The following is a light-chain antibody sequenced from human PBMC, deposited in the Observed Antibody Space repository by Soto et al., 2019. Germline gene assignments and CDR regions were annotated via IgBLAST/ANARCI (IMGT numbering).Light chain of an antibody. CDR1: QSVSSR. CDR3: QQYNNWPIT. Sequence: EIVLTQSPGTLSLSPGERATLSCRASQSVSSRLAWYHQKPGQSPRLLIYGASTRATGIPARFSGSGSGTEFTLTISSLQSEDFAVYYCQQYNNWPITFGQGTRLEI. J-gene: IGKJ5*01. V-gene: IGKV3-15*01. CDR2: GAS.